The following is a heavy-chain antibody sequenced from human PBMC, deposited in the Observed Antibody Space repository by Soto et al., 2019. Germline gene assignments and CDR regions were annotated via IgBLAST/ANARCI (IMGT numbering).Heavy chain of an antibody. CDR1: GYSFTSYW. J-gene: IGHJ6*02. Sequence: GKSLKISCKGSGYSFTSYWISWVRQMPGKGLEWIGMIYPGDSDTRYSPSFQGQVTISADKSSSTAYLQWSSLKASDTAMYYCARQQLRGLGSSGWKNYYYYGMDVWGQGTTVTVSS. V-gene: IGHV5-51*01. D-gene: IGHD6-19*01. CDR2: IYPGDSDT. CDR3: ARQQLRGLGSSGWKNYYYYGMDV.